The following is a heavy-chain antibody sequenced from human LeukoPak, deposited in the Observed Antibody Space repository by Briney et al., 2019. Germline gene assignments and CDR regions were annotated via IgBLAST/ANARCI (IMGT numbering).Heavy chain of an antibody. D-gene: IGHD6-13*01. CDR2: IGSSGSYI. CDR1: GFTFSTYT. V-gene: IGHV3-21*01. Sequence: GGSLRLSCAASGFTFSTYTMNWVRQAPGKGLEWVSSIGSSGSYIYYADSVKGRFTISRDNAKNSLYLQMNSLRAEDTAVYYCARDKYTNSWSGSNFDHWGQGTLVTVSS. CDR3: ARDKYTNSWSGSNFDH. J-gene: IGHJ4*02.